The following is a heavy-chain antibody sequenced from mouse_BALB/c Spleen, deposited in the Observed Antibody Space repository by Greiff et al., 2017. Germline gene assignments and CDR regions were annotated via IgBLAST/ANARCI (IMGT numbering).Heavy chain of an antibody. Sequence: QVQLKESGPGLVAPSQSLSITCTVSGFSLTGYGVNWVRQPPGKGLEWLGMIWGDGSTDYNSALKSRLSISKDNSKSQVFLKMNSLQTDDTAMYYCAREGGYRYDGYYAMDYWGQGTSVTVSS. CDR2: IWGDGST. D-gene: IGHD2-14*01. CDR3: AREGGYRYDGYYAMDY. J-gene: IGHJ4*01. CDR1: GFSLTGYG. V-gene: IGHV2-6-7*01.